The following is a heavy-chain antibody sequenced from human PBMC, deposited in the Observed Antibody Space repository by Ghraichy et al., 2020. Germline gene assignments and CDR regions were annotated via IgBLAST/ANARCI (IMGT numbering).Heavy chain of an antibody. CDR3: AREGGYCSGGSCSYYYYYYMDV. V-gene: IGHV1-8*01. D-gene: IGHD2-15*01. J-gene: IGHJ6*03. CDR1: GYTFTSYD. CDR2: MNPNSGNT. Sequence: ASVKVSCKASGYTFTSYDINWVRQATGQGLEWMGWMNPNSGNTGYAQKFQGRVTMTRNTSISTAYMELSSLRSEDTAVYYCAREGGYCSGGSCSYYYYYYMDVWGKGTTVTVSS.